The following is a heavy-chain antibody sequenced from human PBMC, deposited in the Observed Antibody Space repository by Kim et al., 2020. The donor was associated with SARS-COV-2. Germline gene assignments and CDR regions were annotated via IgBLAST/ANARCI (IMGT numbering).Heavy chain of an antibody. CDR1: GGSISSYY. D-gene: IGHD6-19*01. Sequence: SETLSLTCTVSGGSISSYYWSWIRQPPGKGLEWIGYIYYSGSTNYNPSPKSRVTISVDTSKNQFSLKLSSVTAADTAVYYCARVGQWLDAFWFDPWGQGTLVTVSS. J-gene: IGHJ5*02. CDR2: IYYSGST. V-gene: IGHV4-59*01. CDR3: ARVGQWLDAFWFDP.